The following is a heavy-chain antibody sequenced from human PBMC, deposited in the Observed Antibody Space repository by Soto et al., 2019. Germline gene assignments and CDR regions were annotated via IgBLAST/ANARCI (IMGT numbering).Heavy chain of an antibody. J-gene: IGHJ6*03. CDR3: ARGLYSTYYYYYMDV. CDR2: INHSGST. CDR1: GGSFSGYY. Sequence: QVQLQQWGAGLLKPSETLSLTCAVYGGSFSGYYWSWIRQPPGKGLEWIGEINHSGSTNYNPSLKSRVTISVDTSKNHFSLKLSSVTAADTAVYYCARGLYSTYYYYYMDVWGKGTTVTVSS. V-gene: IGHV4-34*01. D-gene: IGHD4-4*01.